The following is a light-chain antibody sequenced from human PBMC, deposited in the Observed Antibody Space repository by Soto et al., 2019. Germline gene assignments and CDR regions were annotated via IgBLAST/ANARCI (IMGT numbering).Light chain of an antibody. V-gene: IGKV3-20*01. Sequence: ENVLTQSPGTLSLSPGERATLSCRASQSVSGNYLAWYQQKFCQPPRLLVYGGSSRATGIPDWLSGSGSGMDLALIVSRLEPEDFAVYYCQQYGPLPLPGSSPLPFGGGTKVEI. CDR2: GGS. CDR1: QSVSGNY. J-gene: IGKJ4*01. CDR3: QQYGPLPLPGSSPLP.